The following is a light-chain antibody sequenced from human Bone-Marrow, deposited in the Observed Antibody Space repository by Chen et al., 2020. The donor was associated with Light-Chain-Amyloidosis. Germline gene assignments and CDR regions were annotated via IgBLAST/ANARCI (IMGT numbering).Light chain of an antibody. V-gene: IGLV1-44*01. CDR2: FYS. CDR1: RSSIGTNT. CDR3: AAWDDGLNGVL. J-gene: IGLJ2*01. Sequence: QSVLTQPPSASGTHGQRVTISCSGSRSSIGTNTVNWYQQFPGTAPKLLIYFYSQRPSGVPDRFSGSKSGTSASLAISGLQSDDEADYFCAAWDDGLNGVLFGGGTKLTVL.